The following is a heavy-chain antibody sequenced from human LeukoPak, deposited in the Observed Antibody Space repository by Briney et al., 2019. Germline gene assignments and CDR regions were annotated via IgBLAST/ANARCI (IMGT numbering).Heavy chain of an antibody. D-gene: IGHD5-24*01. CDR1: GFTFSDSA. CDR3: ARDIQLST. Sequence: PGGSLRLSCAASGFTFSDSAMTWVRQGPGKGLDCVSLISFSGANSYYADSVKGRFTISRDNSKDTLFLQMNSLRAEDTAIYYCARDIQLSTWGLGTMVTVSS. V-gene: IGHV3-23*01. J-gene: IGHJ3*01. CDR2: ISFSGANS.